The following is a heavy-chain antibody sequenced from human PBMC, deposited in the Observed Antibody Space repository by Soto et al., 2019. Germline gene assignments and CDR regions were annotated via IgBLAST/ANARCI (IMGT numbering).Heavy chain of an antibody. D-gene: IGHD3-22*01. CDR1: GNSISTTNW. CDR3: ARDVGYHYDGSPSGQFDF. J-gene: IGHJ4*02. V-gene: IGHV4-4*02. Sequence: SETLSLTCVVSGNSISTTNWWSWVRQSPGKGLEWIGEIYHSGSTNYDPSLKSRVTISVDKSKNQFSLKLSSVTAADTAVYYCARDVGYHYDGSPSGQFDFWGQGTLVTVSS. CDR2: IYHSGST.